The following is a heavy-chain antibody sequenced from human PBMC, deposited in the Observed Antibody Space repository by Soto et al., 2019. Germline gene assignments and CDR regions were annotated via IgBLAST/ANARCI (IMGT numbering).Heavy chain of an antibody. CDR1: GGSFSGYY. Sequence: QVQLQQWGAGLLKPSETLSLTCAVYGGSFSGYYWSWIRQPPGKGLEWIGEINHSGGTNYNPSLKSRVTISVDTSKNQFSLKLSSVTAADTAVYYCARGGYSGYARWGQGTLVTVSS. D-gene: IGHD5-12*01. CDR2: INHSGGT. J-gene: IGHJ4*02. V-gene: IGHV4-34*01. CDR3: ARGGYSGYAR.